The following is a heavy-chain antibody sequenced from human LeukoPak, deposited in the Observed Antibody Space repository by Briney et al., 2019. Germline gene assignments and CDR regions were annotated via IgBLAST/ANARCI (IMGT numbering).Heavy chain of an antibody. CDR2: INSDGSST. V-gene: IGHV3-74*01. J-gene: IGHJ4*02. CDR1: GFPFGTYW. CDR3: ARGGLTFTSVTRNS. Sequence: PGGSLRLSCATAGFPFGTYWMYWVRQAPGKGLVWVSRINSDGSSTSYADSVKGRFTISRDNAKNTLYLQMNSLRVEDTAVYYSARGGLTFTSVTRNSWGQGTLVTVSS. D-gene: IGHD4-17*01.